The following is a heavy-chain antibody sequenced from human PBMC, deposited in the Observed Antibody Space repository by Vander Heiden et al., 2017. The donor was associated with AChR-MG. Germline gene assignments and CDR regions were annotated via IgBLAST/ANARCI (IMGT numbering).Heavy chain of an antibody. V-gene: IGHV1-69*04. CDR2: IIPILGIA. CDR3: ARVMITCGGVISYFDY. Sequence: QVQRVQSGAEVKKPGSSVKVPCKASGGTFSSYAISWVRQAPGQGLEWMGRIIPILGIANYAQKFQGRVTITADKSTSTAYMELSSLRSEDTAVYYCARVMITCGGVISYFDYWGQGTLVTVSS. CDR1: GGTFSSYA. J-gene: IGHJ4*02. D-gene: IGHD3-16*02.